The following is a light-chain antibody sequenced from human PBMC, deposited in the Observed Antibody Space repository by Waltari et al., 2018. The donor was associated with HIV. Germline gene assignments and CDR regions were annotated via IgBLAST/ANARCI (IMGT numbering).Light chain of an antibody. CDR1: SIGSKN. CDR2: RDR. V-gene: IGLV3-9*01. J-gene: IGLJ3*02. CDR3: QVWDRNTAV. Sequence: SYELTQALSVSVALGQTARITCGGNSIGSKNVHWYQQKPGQAPALVIFRDRNRPSGIPERVSGSNSGNTATLTISRAQAGDEADYYCQVWDRNTAVFGGGTKLTVL.